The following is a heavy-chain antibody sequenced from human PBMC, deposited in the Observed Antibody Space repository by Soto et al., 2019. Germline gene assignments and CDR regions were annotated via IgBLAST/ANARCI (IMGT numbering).Heavy chain of an antibody. D-gene: IGHD2-2*01. Sequence: QVQLVQSGAEVKKPGSSVKVSCKASGGTFGSYAFSWVRQAPGQGLEWMGGIIPVSGAAHYAQKFQGRVTITADEPTSTAYMELSSLSSQDTAVYYCATALGCRSTSCTLDYWGQGTLVIVSS. CDR3: ATALGCRSTSCTLDY. CDR1: GGTFGSYA. V-gene: IGHV1-69*01. CDR2: IIPVSGAA. J-gene: IGHJ4*02.